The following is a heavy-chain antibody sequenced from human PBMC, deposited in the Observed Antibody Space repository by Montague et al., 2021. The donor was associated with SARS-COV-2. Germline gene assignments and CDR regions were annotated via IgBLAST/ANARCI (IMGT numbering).Heavy chain of an antibody. Sequence: SETLSLTCTVSGDSISRYYWTWIRQPPGKGLEWIGYIYYSGSTNYNHSLKSRVTISVDTSKNQFSLKLSSVTAADTAVYYCARHTTATPSFFDSWGQGTLVTVSS. CDR3: ARHTTATPSFFDS. J-gene: IGHJ4*02. CDR2: IYYSGST. V-gene: IGHV4-59*08. D-gene: IGHD2-15*01. CDR1: GDSISRYY.